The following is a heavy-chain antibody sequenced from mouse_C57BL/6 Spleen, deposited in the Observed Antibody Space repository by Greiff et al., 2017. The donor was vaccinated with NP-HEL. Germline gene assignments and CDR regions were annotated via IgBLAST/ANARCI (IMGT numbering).Heavy chain of an antibody. CDR2: IHPNSGST. V-gene: IGHV1-64*01. Sequence: QVQLQQSGAELVKPGASVKLSCKASGYTFTSYWMHWVKQRPGQGLEWIGMIHPNSGSTNYNEKFKSKATLTVDKSSSTAYMQLSSLTSEDSAVYYCARGPHYYGSSYVDYWGQGTTLTVSS. CDR1: GYTFTSYW. J-gene: IGHJ2*01. CDR3: ARGPHYYGSSYVDY. D-gene: IGHD1-1*01.